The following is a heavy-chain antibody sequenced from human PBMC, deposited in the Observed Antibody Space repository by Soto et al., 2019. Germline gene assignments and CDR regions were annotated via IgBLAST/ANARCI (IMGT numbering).Heavy chain of an antibody. CDR3: VWTVYSNYYYYGMDV. J-gene: IGHJ6*02. V-gene: IGHV1-69*01. CDR2: IIPIFGTP. CDR1: GGTFTTYA. Sequence: QLQLVQSGAEVKKPGSSVKVSCKASGGTFTTYAISWVRQAPGQGLEWMGGIIPIFGTPNYAQKFQGRVTITTGESSSIAYMEVSSLRFEDTAVYYCVWTVYSNYYYYGMDVWGQGTTVTVSS. D-gene: IGHD4-4*01.